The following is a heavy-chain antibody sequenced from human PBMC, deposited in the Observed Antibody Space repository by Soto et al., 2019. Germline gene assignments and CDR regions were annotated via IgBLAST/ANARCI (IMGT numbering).Heavy chain of an antibody. CDR2: INHSGST. V-gene: IGHV4-34*01. CDR3: ARGRGGWERQWGYFDY. D-gene: IGHD1-26*01. Sequence: QVQLQQWGAGLLKPSETLSLTCAVYGGSFSGYYWSWIRQPPGKGLEWIGEINHSGSTNYNPSLKSRVTISVDTSTTQFSLKLSSVAAADTAVYYCARGRGGWERQWGYFDYWGQGTLVTVSS. CDR1: GGSFSGYY. J-gene: IGHJ4*02.